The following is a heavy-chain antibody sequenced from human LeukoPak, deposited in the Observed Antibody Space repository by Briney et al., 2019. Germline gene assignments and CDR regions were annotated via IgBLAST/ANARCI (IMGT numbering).Heavy chain of an antibody. V-gene: IGHV3-7*01. Sequence: GGSLRLSCAASGFTFSSYWMSWVRQAPGKGLEWVANIKQDGSEKYYVDSVKGRFTISRDNAKNSLYLQMNSLRAEDTAVYYCARADEAYDSSGYSDYWGQGTLVTASS. CDR1: GFTFSSYW. CDR3: ARADEAYDSSGYSDY. CDR2: IKQDGSEK. D-gene: IGHD3-22*01. J-gene: IGHJ4*02.